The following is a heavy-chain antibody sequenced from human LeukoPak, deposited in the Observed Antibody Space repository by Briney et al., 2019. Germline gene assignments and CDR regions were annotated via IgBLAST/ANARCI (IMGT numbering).Heavy chain of an antibody. CDR2: INPSGSGT. V-gene: IGHV1-46*01. CDR3: AREGGDTSIVKFDY. CDR1: GGTFSSYA. D-gene: IGHD5-18*01. J-gene: IGHJ4*02. Sequence: ASVKVSCKASGGTFSSYAISWVRQAPGQGLEWVGIINPSGSGTSYAQRFQGRVTMTRDMSTSTVYMELSSLRSEDTAVYYCAREGGDTSIVKFDYWGQAILVTVSS.